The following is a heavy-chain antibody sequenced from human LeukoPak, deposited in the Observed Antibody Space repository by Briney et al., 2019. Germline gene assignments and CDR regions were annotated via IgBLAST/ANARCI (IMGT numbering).Heavy chain of an antibody. J-gene: IGHJ4*02. CDR1: GFTFDDYA. V-gene: IGHV3-21*06. D-gene: IGHD2-8*02. CDR3: ARSASGPLDY. CDR2: ISSNDVYI. Sequence: GGSLRLSCVASGFTFDDYAMHWVRQAPGKGLEWVSSISSNDVYIYYADSVQGRFTVSRDNARNSLYLQMNSLRVDDTAVYYCARSASGPLDYWGQGTLVTVSS.